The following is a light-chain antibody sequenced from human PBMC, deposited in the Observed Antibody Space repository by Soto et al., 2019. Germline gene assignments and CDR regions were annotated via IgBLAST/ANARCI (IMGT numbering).Light chain of an antibody. J-gene: IGLJ1*01. CDR2: GNS. CDR3: QSYDSSLSAFYV. V-gene: IGLV1-40*01. CDR1: SSNIGAGYD. Sequence: QSVLTQPPSVSGAPGQRVTISCPGSSSNIGAGYDVHWYQQLPGTAPKLLIYGNSNRPSGVPDRFSGSKSGTSASLAITGLQAEDEADYYCQSYDSSLSAFYVFGTGTKVTVL.